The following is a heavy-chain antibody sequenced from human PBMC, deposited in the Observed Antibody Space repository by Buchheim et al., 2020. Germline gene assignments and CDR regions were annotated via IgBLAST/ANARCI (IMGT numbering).Heavy chain of an antibody. CDR1: GFTFSSYG. CDR3: ARDGGGLSVFPFDY. Sequence: QVQLVESGGGVVQPGRSLRLSCAASGFTFSSYGMHWVRQAPGKGLEWVAVIWYDGSNKYYADSVKGRFTISRANSKNTLYLQMNSLRAEDTAVYYCARDGGGLSVFPFDYWGQGTL. D-gene: IGHD2-21*01. J-gene: IGHJ4*02. CDR2: IWYDGSNK. V-gene: IGHV3-33*01.